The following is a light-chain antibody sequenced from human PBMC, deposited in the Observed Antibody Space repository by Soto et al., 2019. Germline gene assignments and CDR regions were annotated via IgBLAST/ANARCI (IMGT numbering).Light chain of an antibody. CDR3: YRYGSSPLYA. V-gene: IGKV3-20*01. CDR1: QTVNTEF. Sequence: EIVLTQSPGTLSLSPGERATFTCRTSQTVNTEFLAWYQQKPDLPTSLLIHGTSNKAAGTPDRFSGSGSGRDFTITISALEPQDFAVYYCYRYGSSPLYAFGQGTKVEI. J-gene: IGKJ2*01. CDR2: GTS.